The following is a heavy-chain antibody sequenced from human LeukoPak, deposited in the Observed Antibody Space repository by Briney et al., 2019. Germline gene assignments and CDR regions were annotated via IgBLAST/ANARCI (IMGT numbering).Heavy chain of an antibody. CDR2: INPNSGGT. CDR3: ARGGEVVVVVAARGIYGMDV. CDR1: GYTFTGYY. Sequence: ASVKVSCKASGYTFTGYYMHWVRQAPGQGFEWMGWINPNSGGTNYAQKFQGRVTMTRDTSISTAYMELSRLRSDDTAVYYCARGGEVVVVVAARGIYGMDVWGQGTTVTVSS. V-gene: IGHV1-2*02. J-gene: IGHJ6*02. D-gene: IGHD2-15*01.